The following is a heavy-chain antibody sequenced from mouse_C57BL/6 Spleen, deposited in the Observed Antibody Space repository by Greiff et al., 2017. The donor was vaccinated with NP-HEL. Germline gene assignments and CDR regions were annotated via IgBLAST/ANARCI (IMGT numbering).Heavy chain of an antibody. CDR3: ARSGVYDGYFDY. D-gene: IGHD2-3*01. V-gene: IGHV1-81*01. J-gene: IGHJ2*01. CDR2: IYPRSGNT. Sequence: QVQLKESGAELARPGASVKLSCKASGYTFTSYGISWVKQRTGQGLEWIGEIYPRSGNTYYNEKFKGKATLTADKSSSTAYMELRSLTSEDSAVYFCARSGVYDGYFDYWGQGTTLTVSS. CDR1: GYTFTSYG.